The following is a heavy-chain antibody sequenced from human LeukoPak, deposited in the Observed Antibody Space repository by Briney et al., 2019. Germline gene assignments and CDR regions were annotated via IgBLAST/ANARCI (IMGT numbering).Heavy chain of an antibody. CDR3: AREKYDYVWGSYRSPWYFDY. D-gene: IGHD3-16*02. V-gene: IGHV1-69*13. CDR1: GGTFSSYA. CDR2: IIPIFGTA. J-gene: IGHJ4*02. Sequence: SVKVSCKASGGTFSSYAISWVRQAPGQGLEWMGGIIPIFGTANYAQKFQGRVTITADESTSTAYMELSSLRSEDTAVYYCAREKYDYVWGSYRSPWYFDYWGQGTLVTVSS.